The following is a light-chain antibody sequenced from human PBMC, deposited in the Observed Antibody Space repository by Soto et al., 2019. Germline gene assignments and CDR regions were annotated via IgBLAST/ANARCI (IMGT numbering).Light chain of an antibody. CDR2: AAS. Sequence: DIQLTQSPSFLSASVGDRVTITCRASQGFSIYLAWYQQKPGRAPKLLIYAASTLQSGVPSRFRGSGSGAEFTLTISSLQPEDFATYYCQQLNSYPYTFGQGTKLEIK. CDR1: QGFSIY. V-gene: IGKV1-9*01. J-gene: IGKJ2*01. CDR3: QQLNSYPYT.